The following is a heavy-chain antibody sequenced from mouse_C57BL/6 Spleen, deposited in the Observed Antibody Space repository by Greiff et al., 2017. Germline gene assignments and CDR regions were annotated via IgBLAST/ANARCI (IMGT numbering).Heavy chain of an antibody. CDR2: IYPSDSET. D-gene: IGHD1-1*01. J-gene: IGHJ1*03. Sequence: QVQLQQPGAELVRPGSSVKLSCKASGYTFTSYWMDWVKQRPGQGLEWIGNIYPSDSETHYNQKFKDKATLTVDKSSSTAYMQLSSLTSEDSAVYYCARRDYYGSSYSYWYFDVWGTGTTVTVSS. CDR1: GYTFTSYW. V-gene: IGHV1-61*01. CDR3: ARRDYYGSSYSYWYFDV.